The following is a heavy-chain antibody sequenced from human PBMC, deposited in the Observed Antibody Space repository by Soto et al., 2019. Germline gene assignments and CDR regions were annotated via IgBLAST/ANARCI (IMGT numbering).Heavy chain of an antibody. D-gene: IGHD3-22*01. Sequence: SVKVSCKAPGGPFSSYAISCVRQAPGQGLAWMGGIFPIFGTANYAQKFQGRVTITADESTSTAYMELSSLRSEETAVYYCAKTYYYDSSGQGNYFDYWGQGTLVTVSS. J-gene: IGHJ4*02. CDR2: IFPIFGTA. CDR3: AKTYYYDSSGQGNYFDY. V-gene: IGHV1-69*13. CDR1: GGPFSSYA.